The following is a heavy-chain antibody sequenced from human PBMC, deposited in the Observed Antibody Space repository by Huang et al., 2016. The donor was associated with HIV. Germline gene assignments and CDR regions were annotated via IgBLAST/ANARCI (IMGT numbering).Heavy chain of an antibody. Sequence: EVQLVESGGGLVKPGGSLRLSCAASGFTFSNAWLSWVRQDPGKGQEWVGRIKSKTDGGRTDYAAPVKGRFTISRDDSKNTLYLQMNSLKTEDTAVYYCTTESESSGWTMDHDAFDIWGQGTMVTVSS. CDR2: IKSKTDGGRT. J-gene: IGHJ3*02. V-gene: IGHV3-15*01. D-gene: IGHD6-19*01. CDR3: TTESESSGWTMDHDAFDI. CDR1: GFTFSNAW.